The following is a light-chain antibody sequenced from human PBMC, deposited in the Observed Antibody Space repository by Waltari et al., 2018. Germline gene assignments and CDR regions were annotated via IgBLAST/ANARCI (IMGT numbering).Light chain of an antibody. V-gene: IGKV3-11*01. CDR3: QQRSNWPPV. CDR2: DAS. CDR1: QSVSSY. Sequence: EIVLTQSPATLSWSPGERATLPCRASQSVSSYLAWYQQKPGQAPRLLIYDASNRATGIPARFSGSGSGTDFTLTISSLEPEDFAVYYCQQRSNWPPVFGQGTKLEIK. J-gene: IGKJ2*01.